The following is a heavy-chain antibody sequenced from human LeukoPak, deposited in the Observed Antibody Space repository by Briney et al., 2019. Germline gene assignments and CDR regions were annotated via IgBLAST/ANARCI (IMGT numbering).Heavy chain of an antibody. CDR1: GGSISTDYYD. D-gene: IGHD5-18*01. Sequence: SETLSLTCTVSGGSISTDYYDWGWIRQPPGKGLDWIGSIYKSGSAYYSPSLKSRVTISVDTSKNQLSLKLSSVTAADTAVYYCARLRGYSYGYLDYWAERPLVTVSS. J-gene: IGHJ4*02. CDR2: IYKSGSA. V-gene: IGHV4-39*01. CDR3: ARLRGYSYGYLDY.